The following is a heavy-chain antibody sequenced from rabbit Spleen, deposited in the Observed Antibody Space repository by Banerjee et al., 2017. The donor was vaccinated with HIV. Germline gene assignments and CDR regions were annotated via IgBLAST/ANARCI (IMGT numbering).Heavy chain of an antibody. D-gene: IGHD6-1*01. CDR1: GFDLSSYY. CDR2: IDAGSSGNT. Sequence: QSLEESGGDLVKPGASLTLTCTASGFDLSSYYMCWVRQAPGKGLDWIACIDAGSSGNTYYASWAKGRFTISKTSSTTVTLQMTSLTAADTATYFCAREILYAAYAGFGDATIYYFDLWGPGTLVTVS. V-gene: IGHV1S40*01. CDR3: AREILYAAYAGFGDATIYYFDL. J-gene: IGHJ4*01.